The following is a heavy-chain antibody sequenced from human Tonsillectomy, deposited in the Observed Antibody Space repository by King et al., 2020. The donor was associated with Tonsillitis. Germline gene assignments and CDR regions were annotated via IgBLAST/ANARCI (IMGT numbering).Heavy chain of an antibody. D-gene: IGHD3-10*01. CDR1: GYTFTSYD. J-gene: IGHJ6*02. CDR3: ARPYYDGSGSYYNYYYYGMDV. Sequence: FQLVQSGAEVKKPGASVKVSCKASGYTFTSYDINWVRQATGQGLEWMGWMNPNSGNTGYAQKFQGRVTMTRNTSIRTAYMELSSLRSEDTAVYYCARPYYDGSGSYYNYYYYGMDVWGHGTTVTVSS. CDR2: MNPNSGNT. V-gene: IGHV1-8*02.